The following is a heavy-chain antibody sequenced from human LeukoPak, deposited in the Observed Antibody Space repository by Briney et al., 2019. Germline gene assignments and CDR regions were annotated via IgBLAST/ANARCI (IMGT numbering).Heavy chain of an antibody. CDR3: ASRQRYFDWYYY. CDR2: ISNSGSTI. D-gene: IGHD3-9*01. V-gene: IGHV3-11*01. J-gene: IGHJ4*02. CDR1: GFTFSDYY. Sequence: GGSLRLSCAASGFTFSDYYMSWIRQAPGKGLEWVSYISNSGSTIYYADSVKGRFTISRDNAKNSLYLQMNSLRAEDTAVYYCASRQRYFDWYYYWGQGTLVTVSS.